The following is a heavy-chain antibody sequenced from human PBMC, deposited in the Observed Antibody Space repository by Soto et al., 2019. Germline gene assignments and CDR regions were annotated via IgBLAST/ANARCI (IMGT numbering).Heavy chain of an antibody. CDR3: ARNGYTYGMDV. D-gene: IGHD5-18*01. V-gene: IGHV4-31*03. J-gene: IGHJ6*02. CDR1: GGSTSSGGFY. Sequence: TLSLTSTVSGGSTSSGGFYWSWIRQHPGKGLEWIGYIYYSGISYYNPSLKSRVSISLDTSRNQFSMTLDSVTAADTAVYYCARNGYTYGMDVWGQGATVTVYS. CDR2: IYYSGIS.